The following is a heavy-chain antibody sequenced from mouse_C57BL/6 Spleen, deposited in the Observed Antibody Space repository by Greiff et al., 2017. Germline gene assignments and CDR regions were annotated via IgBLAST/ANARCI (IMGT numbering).Heavy chain of an antibody. CDR2: IDPENGDT. CDR1: GFNIKDDY. CDR3: TTDGYGRGGFDY. Sequence: EVQLQQSGAELVRPGASVKLSCTASGFNIKDDYMHWVKQRPEQGLEWIGWIDPENGDTEYASKFQGKATITADTSSNTAYLQLSSLTSEDTAVYYCTTDGYGRGGFDYWGQGTTLTVSS. J-gene: IGHJ2*01. D-gene: IGHD2-2*01. V-gene: IGHV14-4*01.